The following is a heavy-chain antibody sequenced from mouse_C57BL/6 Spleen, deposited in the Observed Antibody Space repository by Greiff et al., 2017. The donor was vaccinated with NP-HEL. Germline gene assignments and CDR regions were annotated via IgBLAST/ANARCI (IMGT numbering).Heavy chain of an antibody. CDR3: ARNYYDYDGEYYYAMDY. CDR2: INPSSGYT. CDR1: GSTFPSSW. D-gene: IGHD2-4*01. V-gene: IGHV1-7*01. J-gene: IGHJ4*01. Sequence: VLLVGSGAELANPGASGKLSSRASGSTFPSSWMPWLNRGPGRGLEWIGYINPSSGYTKYNQKFKDKATLTADKSSSTAYMQLSSLTYEDSAVYYCARNYYDYDGEYYYAMDYWGQGTSVTVSS.